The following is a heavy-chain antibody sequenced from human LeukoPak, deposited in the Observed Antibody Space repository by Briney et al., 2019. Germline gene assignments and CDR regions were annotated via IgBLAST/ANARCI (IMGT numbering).Heavy chain of an antibody. D-gene: IGHD1-26*01. CDR3: AKLIKLSGSSHVDY. CDR2: ISGSGGST. Sequence: PGGSLRLSCAASGFTFSSSVIIWVRQAPGKGLEWVSGISGSGGSTYYADSVKGRFTISRDNSKNTLYLQMNSLRVEDTAVYYCAKLIKLSGSSHVDYWGQGILVTVSS. J-gene: IGHJ4*02. V-gene: IGHV3-23*01. CDR1: GFTFSSSV.